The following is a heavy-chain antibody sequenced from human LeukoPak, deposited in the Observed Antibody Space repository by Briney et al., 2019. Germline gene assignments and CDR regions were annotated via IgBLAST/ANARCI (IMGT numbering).Heavy chain of an antibody. CDR3: AKYGSGSYYPDY. Sequence: SGGSLRLSCAASGFTFSDYAMHWVRQAPGKGLEWVAVISKDGSDKYYPGSVRGRFTISRDNSKNTIYLQMDSLRAEDTAVCYCAKYGSGSYYPDYWGQGTLVTVSS. CDR1: GFTFSDYA. CDR2: ISKDGSDK. D-gene: IGHD3-10*01. V-gene: IGHV3-30-3*02. J-gene: IGHJ4*02.